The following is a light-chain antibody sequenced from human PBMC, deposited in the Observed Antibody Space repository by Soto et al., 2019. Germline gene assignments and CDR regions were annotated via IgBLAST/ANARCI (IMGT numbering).Light chain of an antibody. CDR1: SSNIGAGSD. J-gene: IGLJ1*01. Sequence: KRVTISCTGSSSNIGAGSDVHWYHQLPGTAPKLLIYGNTNRPSGVPDRFSGSKSGTSASLAIAGLQTEDEGDYYCQTYDSSPSGLYVFGPGTKVNVL. CDR2: GNT. V-gene: IGLV1-40*01. CDR3: QTYDSSPSGLYV.